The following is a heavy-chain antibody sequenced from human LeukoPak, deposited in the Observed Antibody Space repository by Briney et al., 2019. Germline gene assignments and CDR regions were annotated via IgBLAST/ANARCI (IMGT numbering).Heavy chain of an antibody. J-gene: IGHJ4*02. V-gene: IGHV3-74*01. CDR3: VRDRYSSNWFDY. D-gene: IGHD6-13*01. CDR1: GFTFSNFW. Sequence: PGGSLRLSCAASGFTFSNFWMHWVRQAPGKGLVWVSRSNSDGSSTTYADSVKGRFTISRDNAKNTLYLQMNSLRAEDTAVYYCVRDRYSSNWFDYWGQGTLVTVSS. CDR2: SNSDGSST.